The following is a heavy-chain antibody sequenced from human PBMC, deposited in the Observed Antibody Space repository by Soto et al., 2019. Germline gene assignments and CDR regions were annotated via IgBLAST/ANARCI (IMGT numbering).Heavy chain of an antibody. CDR3: ASARPIVGIAAAGTHYYYYGMDV. J-gene: IGHJ6*02. CDR1: GYTFTSYY. Sequence: EASVKVSCKASGYTFTSYYMHWVRQAPGQGLEWMGIINPSGGSTSYAQKFQGRVTMTRDTSTSTVYMELSSLRSEDTAVYYCASARPIVGIAAAGTHYYYYGMDVWGQGTTVTVSS. D-gene: IGHD6-13*01. V-gene: IGHV1-46*01. CDR2: INPSGGST.